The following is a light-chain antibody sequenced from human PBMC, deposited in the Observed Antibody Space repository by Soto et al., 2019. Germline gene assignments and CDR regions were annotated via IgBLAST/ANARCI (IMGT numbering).Light chain of an antibody. V-gene: IGKV3-15*01. J-gene: IGKJ5*01. CDR1: QSVSSN. Sequence: IVMTQSPATLSVSPGERATLSCRASQSVSSNLAWYQQKPGQAPRLIIYGASTRATGIPARFSGSGSGTEFTLTIGSLQSEDLAVYYCQQRSSWPITFGQGTRLEIK. CDR2: GAS. CDR3: QQRSSWPIT.